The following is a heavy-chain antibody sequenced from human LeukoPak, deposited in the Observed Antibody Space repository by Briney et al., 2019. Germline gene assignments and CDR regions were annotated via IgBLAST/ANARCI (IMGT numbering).Heavy chain of an antibody. Sequence: ASLKVYCNASGYTFTSYDINWVRQATGQGLEWMGWMNPNSGNTGDAQKFQGRVTMTRNTSISTAYMELSSLRSEDTAVYYCARVTMVRGVIITVRWFDPWGQGTLVTVSS. V-gene: IGHV1-8*01. D-gene: IGHD3-10*01. J-gene: IGHJ5*02. CDR2: MNPNSGNT. CDR1: GYTFTSYD. CDR3: ARVTMVRGVIITVRWFDP.